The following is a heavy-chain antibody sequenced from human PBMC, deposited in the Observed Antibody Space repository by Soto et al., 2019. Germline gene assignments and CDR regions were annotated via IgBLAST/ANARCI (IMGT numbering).Heavy chain of an antibody. CDR3: ARKVGYCSGGSCYGLYYYYYMDV. CDR2: INHSGST. J-gene: IGHJ6*03. V-gene: IGHV4-34*01. Sequence: SETLSLTCAVYGGSFSGYYWSWIRQPPGKGLEWIGEINHSGSTNYNPSLKSRVTISVDTSKNQFSLKLSSVTAADTAVYYCARKVGYCSGGSCYGLYYYYYMDVWGKGTTVTVSS. D-gene: IGHD2-15*01. CDR1: GGSFSGYY.